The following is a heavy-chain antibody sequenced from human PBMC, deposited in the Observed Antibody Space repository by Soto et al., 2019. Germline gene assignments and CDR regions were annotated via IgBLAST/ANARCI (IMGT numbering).Heavy chain of an antibody. V-gene: IGHV3-74*03. CDR1: KFSFNNYW. CDR2: INHDGTKT. Sequence: EEELVESGGGLVKPGGSLRLSCAASKFSFNNYWMHWVRQVPGKGPVWVSRINHDGTKTEYADSVKGRFSISGDNTKNTLFLQTSSLGVDDTAIYYCVREHRGFSGSWYDYWGQGTLVNVSS. D-gene: IGHD5-12*01. CDR3: VREHRGFSGSWYDY. J-gene: IGHJ4*02.